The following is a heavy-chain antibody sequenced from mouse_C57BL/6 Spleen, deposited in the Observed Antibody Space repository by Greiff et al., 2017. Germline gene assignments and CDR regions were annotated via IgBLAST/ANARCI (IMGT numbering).Heavy chain of an antibody. D-gene: IGHD1-1*01. CDR2: IWSGGST. Sequence: QVQLKESGPGLVQPSQSLSITCTVSGFSLTSYGVHWVRQSPGKGLEWLGVIWSGGSTDYNAAFISRLSISKDNSKSQVFFKMNSLQADDTAIYYCARNPLYYGSSYNYFDYWGQGTTLTVSS. J-gene: IGHJ2*01. CDR3: ARNPLYYGSSYNYFDY. V-gene: IGHV2-2*01. CDR1: GFSLTSYG.